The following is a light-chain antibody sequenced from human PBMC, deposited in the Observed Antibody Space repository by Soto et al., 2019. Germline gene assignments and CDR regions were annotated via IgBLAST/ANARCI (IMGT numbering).Light chain of an antibody. CDR1: QSISSN. J-gene: IGKJ1*01. CDR3: QQYNNWPQT. Sequence: EIVMTQSPATLSVSPGERATLSCRASQSISSNLAWYQQKPGQAPRLLIYGASTRATGIPARFSGTGSGTAFTITISSLQSEDFAVYDCQQYNNWPQTFGQGTKVEIK. V-gene: IGKV3-15*01. CDR2: GAS.